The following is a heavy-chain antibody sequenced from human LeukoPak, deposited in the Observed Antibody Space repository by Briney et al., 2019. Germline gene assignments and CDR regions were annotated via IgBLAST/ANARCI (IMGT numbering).Heavy chain of an antibody. Sequence: GGSLRLSCAASGFTFSSYGMHWVRQDPGKGLEWVAVIWYDGSNKYYADSAKGRFTISRDNSKNTLYLQMNSLRAEDTAVYYCARDAYYYDSSGYLDYWGQGTLVTVSS. CDR2: IWYDGSNK. CDR1: GFTFSSYG. J-gene: IGHJ4*02. D-gene: IGHD3-22*01. V-gene: IGHV3-33*01. CDR3: ARDAYYYDSSGYLDY.